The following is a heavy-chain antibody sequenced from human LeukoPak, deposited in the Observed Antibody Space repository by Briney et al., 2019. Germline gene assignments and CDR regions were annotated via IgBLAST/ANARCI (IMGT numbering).Heavy chain of an antibody. J-gene: IGHJ4*02. CDR2: IYHSGST. CDR3: ARGGGQQWLPIDY. D-gene: IGHD6-19*01. Sequence: SETLCLTCAVSGGSISSGGYSWSWIRQPPGKGLGWIGYIYHSGSTYYNPSLKSGVTISVDRSKYQFSLKLSSVTAADTAVYYCARGGGQQWLPIDYWGRGTLVIVSS. CDR1: GGSISSGGYS. V-gene: IGHV4-30-2*01.